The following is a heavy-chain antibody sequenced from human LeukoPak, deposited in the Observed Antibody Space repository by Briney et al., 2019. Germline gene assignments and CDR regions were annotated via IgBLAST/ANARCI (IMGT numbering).Heavy chain of an antibody. CDR1: GFTFSSYG. V-gene: IGHV3-21*01. J-gene: IGHJ4*02. CDR2: ISSSSSYI. Sequence: GGSLRLSCAASGFTFSSYGINWVRQAPGKGLEWVSSISSSSSYIYYADSVKGRFTISRDNAKNSLYLQMNSLRAEDTAVYYCARDPLYSSGWYAFDYWGQGTLVTVSS. D-gene: IGHD6-19*01. CDR3: ARDPLYSSGWYAFDY.